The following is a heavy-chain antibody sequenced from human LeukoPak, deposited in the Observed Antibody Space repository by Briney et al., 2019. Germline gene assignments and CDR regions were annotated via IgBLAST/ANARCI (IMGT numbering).Heavy chain of an antibody. CDR3: ARGGGASPFDY. J-gene: IGHJ4*02. CDR2: INWNGGST. Sequence: PGGSLRLSCAASGFTFSSYAMSWVRQAPGKGLEWVSGINWNGGSTGYADSVKGRFTISRDNAKNSLYLQMNSLRAEDTALYYCARGGGASPFDYWGQGTLVTVSS. CDR1: GFTFSSYA. V-gene: IGHV3-20*04. D-gene: IGHD1-26*01.